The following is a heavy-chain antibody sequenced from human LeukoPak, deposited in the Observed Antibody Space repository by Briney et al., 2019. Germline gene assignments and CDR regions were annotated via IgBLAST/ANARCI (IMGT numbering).Heavy chain of an antibody. Sequence: GGSLRLSCAASGFTFSSYSMNWVRQAPGEGLEWVSSISSSSSYIYYADSVKGRFTISRDNAKNSLYLQMNSLRAEDTAVYYCARVRGSYLDYWGQGTLVTVSS. V-gene: IGHV3-21*01. CDR2: ISSSSSYI. J-gene: IGHJ4*02. CDR3: ARVRGSYLDY. CDR1: GFTFSSYS. D-gene: IGHD3-16*02.